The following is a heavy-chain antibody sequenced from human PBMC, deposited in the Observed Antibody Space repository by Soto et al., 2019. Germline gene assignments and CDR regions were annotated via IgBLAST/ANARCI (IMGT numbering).Heavy chain of an antibody. D-gene: IGHD3-10*01. CDR2: GIPIFGTA. CDR3: ARDWPSGIVRYFDY. CDR1: GGTFSSYA. V-gene: IGHV1-69*13. J-gene: IGHJ4*02. Sequence: SVKVSCKASGGTFSSYAISWVRQAPGQGLERMGGGIPIFGTANYAQKFQGRVTITADESTSTAYMALSSLRSEDTAVYYCARDWPSGIVRYFDYWGQGFLV.